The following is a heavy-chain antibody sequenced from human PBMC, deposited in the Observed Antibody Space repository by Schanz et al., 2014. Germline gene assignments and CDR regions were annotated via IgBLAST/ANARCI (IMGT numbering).Heavy chain of an antibody. D-gene: IGHD1-20*01. CDR3: TTFNNRDALYI. CDR2: IENNANGATT. CDR1: RLNFNNAW. V-gene: IGHV3-15*04. Sequence: EVQLVESGGGLVQPGGSLKLSCAASRLNFNNAWMHWVRQAPGKGLEWVGRIENNANGATTDYAAPVKGRFTVSRDDSRNTLYLQMNTLRTDDTALYYCTTFNNRDALYIWGQGTMVSVSS. J-gene: IGHJ3*02.